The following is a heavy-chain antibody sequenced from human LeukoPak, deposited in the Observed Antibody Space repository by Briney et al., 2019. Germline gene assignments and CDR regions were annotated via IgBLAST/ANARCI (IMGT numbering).Heavy chain of an antibody. J-gene: IGHJ4*02. CDR1: GFTFSSYA. Sequence: GSLRLSCAASGFTFSSYAMSWVRQAPGKGLEWVSAISGSGGSTYYADSVKGRFTISRDNAKNSLYLQMNSLRAEDTALYYCAKANLRVGYFDYWGQGTLVTVSS. CDR2: ISGSGGST. V-gene: IGHV3-23*01. CDR3: AKANLRVGYFDY. D-gene: IGHD3-10*01.